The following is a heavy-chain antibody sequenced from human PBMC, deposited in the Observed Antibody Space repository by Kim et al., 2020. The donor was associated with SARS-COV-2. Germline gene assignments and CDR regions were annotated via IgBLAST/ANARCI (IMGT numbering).Heavy chain of an antibody. J-gene: IGHJ4*02. CDR2: IYYSGST. D-gene: IGHD3-10*01. CDR1: GGSISSGDYY. CDR3: ARVTCRFGEKYFDY. Sequence: SETLSLTCTVSGGSISSGDYYWSWIRQPPGKGLEWIGYIYYSGSTYYNPSLKSRVTISVDTSKNQFSLKLSSVTAADTAVYYCARVTCRFGEKYFDYWGQGTLVTVSS. V-gene: IGHV4-30-4*01.